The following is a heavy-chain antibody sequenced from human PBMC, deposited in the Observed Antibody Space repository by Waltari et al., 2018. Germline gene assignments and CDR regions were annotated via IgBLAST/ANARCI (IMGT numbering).Heavy chain of an antibody. J-gene: IGHJ4*02. CDR3: ARGKLNFDV. V-gene: IGHV4-34*12. Sequence: QVQLQQSGAGLVRPSEILSLTCDVLGGSFPGFYWSWIRQTPEKGLGWIGEVIHSGGTVYNPSLESRVTISIDTSKNQFSLRLTSVTAADTAVYFCARGKLNFDVWGQGAQVTVSS. CDR2: VIHSGGT. CDR1: GGSFPGFY.